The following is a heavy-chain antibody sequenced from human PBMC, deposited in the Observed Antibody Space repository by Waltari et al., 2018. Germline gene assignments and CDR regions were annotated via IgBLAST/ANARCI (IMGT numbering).Heavy chain of an antibody. J-gene: IGHJ4*02. V-gene: IGHV4-38-2*02. CDR2: IYHSGST. CDR1: GYSISSGSY. D-gene: IGHD1-20*01. CDR3: ARDTPAPRITGATSVDY. Sequence: QVQLQESGPGLVKPSETLSLTCAVSGYSISSGSYWGWIRQPPGNGLEWIGSIYHSGSTFYNPSLKSRVTISVDTSKNQFSLKLSSVTAADTAVYYCARDTPAPRITGATSVDYWGQGTLVTVSS.